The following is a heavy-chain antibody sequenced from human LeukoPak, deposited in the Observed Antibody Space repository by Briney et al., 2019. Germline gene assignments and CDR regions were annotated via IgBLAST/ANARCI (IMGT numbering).Heavy chain of an antibody. D-gene: IGHD2-15*01. V-gene: IGHV4-59*01. CDR3: ARAPDCSGGSCYSYYYYYMDV. J-gene: IGHJ6*03. CDR1: GASITSYY. Sequence: SETLSLTCAVSGASITSYYWSWIRQPLGKGLEWIGYIYYSGSTNYNPSLKSRVTMSVDTSKNEFSLKLSSVTTADTAVYYCARAPDCSGGSCYSYYYYYMDVWGKGTTVTVSS. CDR2: IYYSGST.